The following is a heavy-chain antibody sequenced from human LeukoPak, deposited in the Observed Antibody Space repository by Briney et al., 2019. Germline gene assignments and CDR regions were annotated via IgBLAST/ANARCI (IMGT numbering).Heavy chain of an antibody. V-gene: IGHV4-30-4*01. CDR1: GGSIDNGNSY. Sequence: SETLSLTCTVSGGSIDNGNSYWSWIRLHPGKGLEWIGHIYYGGTTYYNPSLKSRATVSVDTSKNQFSLKLSSVTAADTAVYYCALITVTTKIVDSWGQGTLVTVSS. CDR2: IYYGGTT. D-gene: IGHD4-17*01. J-gene: IGHJ4*02. CDR3: ALITVTTKIVDS.